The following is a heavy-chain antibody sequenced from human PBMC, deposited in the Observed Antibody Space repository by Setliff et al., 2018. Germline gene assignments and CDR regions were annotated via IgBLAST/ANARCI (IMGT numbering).Heavy chain of an antibody. CDR3: AKLTSSTNSYDS. CDR2: IYYSGST. Sequence: SETLSLTCTVSGGSISGHYWSWIRQPPGKGLEWIGSIYYSGSTSYNPSLKSRLTTSMDTSRSQFSLRLRSVTAADTAVYYCAKLTSSTNSYDSWGQGRLVTVSS. V-gene: IGHV4-59*11. CDR1: GGSISGHY. D-gene: IGHD2-2*01. J-gene: IGHJ4*02.